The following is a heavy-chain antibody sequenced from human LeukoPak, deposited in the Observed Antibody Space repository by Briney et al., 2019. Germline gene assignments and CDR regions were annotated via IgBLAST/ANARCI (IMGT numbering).Heavy chain of an antibody. CDR1: GFTFSSYG. CDR2: IRYDGSNK. Sequence: GGSLRLSCAASGFTFSSYGMHWVRQAPGKGLEWVAFIRYDGSNKYYADSVKGRFTISRDNSKNTLYLQMGSLRAEDMAVYYCAGAYDSSGYYYPPPDYWGQGTLVTVSS. CDR3: AGAYDSSGYYYPPPDY. D-gene: IGHD3-22*01. V-gene: IGHV3-30*02. J-gene: IGHJ4*02.